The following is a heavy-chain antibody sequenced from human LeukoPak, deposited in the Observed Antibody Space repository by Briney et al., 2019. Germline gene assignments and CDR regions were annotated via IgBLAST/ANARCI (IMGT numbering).Heavy chain of an antibody. Sequence: DSVKGRFTISRDNSKNTLYLQMNSLRAEDTAVYYCAKDLIITMVRGVIGYWGQGTLVTVSS. CDR3: AKDLIITMVRGVIGY. V-gene: IGHV3-30*02. D-gene: IGHD3-10*01. J-gene: IGHJ4*02.